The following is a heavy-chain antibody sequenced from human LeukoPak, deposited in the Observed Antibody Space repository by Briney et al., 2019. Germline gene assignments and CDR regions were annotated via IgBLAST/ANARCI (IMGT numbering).Heavy chain of an antibody. CDR3: ARVWAYCGGDCSTRSYGMDV. Sequence: ASGKVSCKASGYTFTGYYMHWVRQAPGQGLEWMGWINPNSGGTNYAQKVQGRVTMTRDTSISTAYMELSRLGSDDTAVYYCARVWAYCGGDCSTRSYGMDVWGQGTTVTVSS. J-gene: IGHJ6*02. CDR1: GYTFTGYY. CDR2: INPNSGGT. V-gene: IGHV1-2*02. D-gene: IGHD2-21*02.